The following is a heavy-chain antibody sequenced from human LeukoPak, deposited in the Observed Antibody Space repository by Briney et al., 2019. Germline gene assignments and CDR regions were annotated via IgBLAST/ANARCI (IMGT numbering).Heavy chain of an antibody. CDR1: GGTFSSYA. CDR3: ARSRDNGGFDYFDY. J-gene: IGHJ4*02. Sequence: ASVTVSCTASGGTFSSYAISWVRQAPGQGLEWMGGIIPIFGTANYAQKFQGRVTITADKSTSTAYMELSSLRSEDTAVYYCARSRDNGGFDYFDYWGQGTLVTVSS. D-gene: IGHD3-10*01. V-gene: IGHV1-69*06. CDR2: IIPIFGTA.